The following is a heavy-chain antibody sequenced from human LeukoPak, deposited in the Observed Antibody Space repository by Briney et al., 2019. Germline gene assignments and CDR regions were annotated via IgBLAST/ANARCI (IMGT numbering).Heavy chain of an antibody. Sequence: SETLSLTCAVSGYSISSGYYWGWIRQPPGKGLEWIGSIYHSGSTYYNPSLKSRVTISVDTSTNQFSLKLSSVTAADTAVYYCARDSSSSGSAFDIWGQGTMVTVSS. J-gene: IGHJ3*02. V-gene: IGHV4-38-2*02. CDR1: GYSISSGYY. CDR2: IYHSGST. CDR3: ARDSSSSGSAFDI. D-gene: IGHD6-6*01.